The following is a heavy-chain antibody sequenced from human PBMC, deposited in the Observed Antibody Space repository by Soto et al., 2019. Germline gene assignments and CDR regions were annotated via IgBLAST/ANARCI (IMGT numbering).Heavy chain of an antibody. D-gene: IGHD1-26*01. CDR2: TIPIFGTA. Sequence: AVKVSCKASGGTCSRYAISWVRQAPGQGLEWMGGTIPIFGTANYAQKFQGRVTITADESTSTAYMELSSLRSEDTAVYYCARARVGGIVGATPVTQHYYYGMDVWGPGTTVPVSS. CDR3: ARARVGGIVGATPVTQHYYYGMDV. CDR1: GGTCSRYA. J-gene: IGHJ6*02. V-gene: IGHV1-69*13.